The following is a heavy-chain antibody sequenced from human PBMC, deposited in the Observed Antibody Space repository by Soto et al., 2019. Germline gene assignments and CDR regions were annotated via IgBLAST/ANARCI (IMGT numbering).Heavy chain of an antibody. CDR2: IRSKANSYAT. V-gene: IGHV3-73*01. CDR3: ARDRGITMVRGDPDWFDP. Sequence: GGSLRLSCAASGFTFSGSAMHWVRQASGKGLEWVGRIRSKANSYATAYAASVKGRFTISRDDSKNTAYLQMNSLKTEDTAVYYCARDRGITMVRGDPDWFDPWGQGTLVTVSS. J-gene: IGHJ5*02. D-gene: IGHD3-10*01. CDR1: GFTFSGSA.